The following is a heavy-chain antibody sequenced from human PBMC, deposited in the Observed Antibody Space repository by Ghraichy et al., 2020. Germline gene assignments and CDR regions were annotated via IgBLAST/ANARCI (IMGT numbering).Heavy chain of an antibody. CDR3: ARDGPLFSEVGWFDP. CDR1: GYTFTSYY. Sequence: ASVKVSCKASGYTFTSYYMHWVRQAPGQGLEWMGIINPSGGSTSYAQKFQGRVTMTRDTSTSTVYMELSSLRSEDTAVYYCARDGPLFSEVGWFDPWGQGTLVTVSS. V-gene: IGHV1-46*03. CDR2: INPSGGST. J-gene: IGHJ5*02. D-gene: IGHD1-26*01.